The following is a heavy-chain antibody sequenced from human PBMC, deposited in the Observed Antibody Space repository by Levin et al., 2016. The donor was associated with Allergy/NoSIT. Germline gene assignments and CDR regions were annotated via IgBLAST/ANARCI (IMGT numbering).Heavy chain of an antibody. CDR1: GFTFSDYY. D-gene: IGHD6-6*01. CDR2: ISSSGSTI. Sequence: GESLKISCAASGFTFSDYYMSWIRQAPGKGLEWVSYISSSGSTIYYADSVKGRFTISRDNAKNSLYLQMNSLRAEDTAVYYCARDYSSSSIPYYYGMDVWGQGTTVTVSS. V-gene: IGHV3-11*01. J-gene: IGHJ6*02. CDR3: ARDYSSSSIPYYYGMDV.